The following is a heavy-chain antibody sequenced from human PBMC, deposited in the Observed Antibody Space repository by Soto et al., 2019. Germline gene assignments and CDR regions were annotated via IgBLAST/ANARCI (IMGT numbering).Heavy chain of an antibody. CDR2: ISAYNGYT. J-gene: IGHJ4*02. V-gene: IGHV1-18*01. CDR1: GYTFSNTA. CDR3: ARGHFYDSSGSSLYYFDY. Sequence: GPEVKKPGASVRVSCKASGYTFSNTAVTWVRQAPGQGLEWLGWISAYNGYTIYAQNLQGRLTMTTDTSTSTAYMDLRSLKSDDTAVYYCARGHFYDSSGSSLYYFDYWGQGTLVSVSS. D-gene: IGHD3-22*01.